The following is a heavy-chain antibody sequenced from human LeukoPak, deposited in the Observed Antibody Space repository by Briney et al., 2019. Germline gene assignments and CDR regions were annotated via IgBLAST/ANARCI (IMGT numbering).Heavy chain of an antibody. CDR3: AAGEPYSSE. D-gene: IGHD6-19*01. V-gene: IGHV1-58*01. Sequence: GASVKVSCKASGFTFTSSAVQRVRQARGQRLEWIGWIVVGSGNTNYAQKFQERVTITRDMSTSTAYMELSSLRSEDTAVYYCAAGEPYSSEWGQGTLVTVSS. CDR2: IVVGSGNT. J-gene: IGHJ4*02. CDR1: GFTFTSSA.